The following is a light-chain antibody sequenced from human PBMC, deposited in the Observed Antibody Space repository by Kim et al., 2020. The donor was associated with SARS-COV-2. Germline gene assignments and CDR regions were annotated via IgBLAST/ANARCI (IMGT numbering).Light chain of an antibody. CDR3: LLSWPGARV. J-gene: IGLJ2*01. Sequence: PGETVTRTCGSATGGVTRNHYPYWFQQRPGQAPRTLIYDTGNKHAWTPARFSGSLLGGKAALTLSGAQPEDEADYYCLLSWPGARVFGGGTQLTVL. CDR1: TGGVTRNHY. V-gene: IGLV7-46*01. CDR2: DTG.